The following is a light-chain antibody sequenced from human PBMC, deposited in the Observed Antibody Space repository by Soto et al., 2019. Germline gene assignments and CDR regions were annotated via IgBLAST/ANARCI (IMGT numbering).Light chain of an antibody. Sequence: QSALTQPASVSGSPGQSITISCTGTSSDVGGHDYVSWYQQHPGKAPQLMIYDVSYRPSGVSNRFSGSKSGNTASLTISGLQAEDEADYYCSSYTSSSPLVFGTGTKVTVL. J-gene: IGLJ1*01. CDR2: DVS. CDR3: SSYTSSSPLV. CDR1: SSDVGGHDY. V-gene: IGLV2-14*03.